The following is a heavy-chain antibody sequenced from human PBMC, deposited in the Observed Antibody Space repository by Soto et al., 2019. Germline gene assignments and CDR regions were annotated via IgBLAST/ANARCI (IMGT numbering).Heavy chain of an antibody. CDR1: GGSVSSGSYY. J-gene: IGHJ4*02. CDR3: ARGAVRQFPYYFDH. CDR2: IYNSGST. V-gene: IGHV4-61*01. Sequence: SETLSLTCTVSGGSVSSGSYYWSWIWQPPGKGLEWIGYIYNSGSTNFNPSLKSRVTISVDTSKNQFSLRLSSVTAADTAVYYCARGAVRQFPYYFDHWGQGTLVTVSS. D-gene: IGHD6-19*01.